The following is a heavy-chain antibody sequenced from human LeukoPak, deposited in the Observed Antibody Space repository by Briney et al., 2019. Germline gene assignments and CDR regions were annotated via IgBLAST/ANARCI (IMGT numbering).Heavy chain of an antibody. D-gene: IGHD4-17*01. V-gene: IGHV4-4*07. CDR1: GGSFTTYY. CDR2: IYSRGST. Sequence: SETLSLTCTVSGGSFTTYYWNWIRQPAGKGLEWIGRIYSRGSTSYNPSLKSRVTMSVDTSKNQISLELNSVTAADTAIYCCARAYGDSYFDYWGRGTLVTASS. CDR3: ARAYGDSYFDY. J-gene: IGHJ4*02.